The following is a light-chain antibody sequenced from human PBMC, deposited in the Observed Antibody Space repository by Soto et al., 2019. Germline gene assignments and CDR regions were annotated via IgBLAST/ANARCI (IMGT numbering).Light chain of an antibody. CDR3: QTWGTGIQV. CDR2: LNSDGSH. V-gene: IGLV4-69*01. J-gene: IGLJ2*01. Sequence: QLVLTQSPSASASLGASVNLTCSLSSGHSYYAIAWHQQQPEKGPRYLMKLNSDGSHNKGDGIPDRFSGSSSGAERYLTISSLQSEDEADYYCQTWGTGIQVFGGGTKVTVL. CDR1: SGHSYYA.